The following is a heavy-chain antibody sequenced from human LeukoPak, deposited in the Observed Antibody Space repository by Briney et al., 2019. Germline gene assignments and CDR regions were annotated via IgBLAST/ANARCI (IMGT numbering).Heavy chain of an antibody. D-gene: IGHD4-11*01. CDR2: ISYDGGNK. CDR3: ARVFTTVTTRSAVDY. Sequence: PGGSLRLSCAASGFTFSSYAMHWVRQAPGKGLEWVAVISYDGGNKYYADSVKGRFTISRDNSKNTLYLQMNSLRAEDTAVYYCARVFTTVTTRSAVDYWGQGTLVTVSS. J-gene: IGHJ4*02. V-gene: IGHV3-30*04. CDR1: GFTFSSYA.